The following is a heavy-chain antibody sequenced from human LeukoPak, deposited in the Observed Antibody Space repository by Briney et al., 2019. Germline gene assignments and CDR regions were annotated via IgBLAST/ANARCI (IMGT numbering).Heavy chain of an antibody. Sequence: SVKVSCKASGGTFSSYAISWVRQAPGQGLEWMGRIIPIFGIANYAQKFQGRVTITADKSTSTAYMELSSLSSEDTAVYYCARDRGYSYGLIAFDIWGQGTMVTVSS. J-gene: IGHJ3*02. V-gene: IGHV1-69*04. CDR3: ARDRGYSYGLIAFDI. CDR1: GGTFSSYA. D-gene: IGHD5-18*01. CDR2: IIPIFGIA.